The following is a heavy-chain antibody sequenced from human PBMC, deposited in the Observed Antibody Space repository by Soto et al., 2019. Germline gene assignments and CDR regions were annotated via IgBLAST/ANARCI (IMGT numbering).Heavy chain of an antibody. D-gene: IGHD3-16*02. CDR2: ISAYNGNT. V-gene: IGHV1-18*01. Sequence: QVQLVQSGAEVKKPGASMKVSCKASGYTFTSYGISWVRQAPGQGLEWMGWISAYNGNTNYAQKLQGRVTMTTDTSTSTAYMELRSLRSDDTSVYYCARVAYDYVWGSYRFRSHAFDIWGQGTMVTVSS. CDR3: ARVAYDYVWGSYRFRSHAFDI. CDR1: GYTFTSYG. J-gene: IGHJ3*02.